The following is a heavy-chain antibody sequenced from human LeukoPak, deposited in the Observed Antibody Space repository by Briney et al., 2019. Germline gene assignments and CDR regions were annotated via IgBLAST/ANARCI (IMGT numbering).Heavy chain of an antibody. CDR2: IYHSGST. Sequence: MTSETLSLTCTVSGGSISSGGYYWSWIQQPPGKGLEWIGYIYHSGSTYYNPSLKSRVTISVDRSKNQFSLKLSSVTAADTAVYYCARDQSRYSGPYYWGQGTLLTVSS. CDR1: GGSISSGGYY. V-gene: IGHV4-30-2*01. J-gene: IGHJ4*02. D-gene: IGHD5-12*01. CDR3: ARDQSRYSGPYY.